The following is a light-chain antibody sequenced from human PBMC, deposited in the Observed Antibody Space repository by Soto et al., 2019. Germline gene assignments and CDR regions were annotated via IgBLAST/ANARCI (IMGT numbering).Light chain of an antibody. V-gene: IGKV1-5*01. CDR2: DDS. CDR3: QHDGGLYT. CDR1: QRGYSW. Sequence: DFHMTQSPSTLSASVGDRVTITYRTSQRGYSWSAWYQHKPGKAPKLLIFDDSILQSGVPSRFNGSASGTEFTLTISSLQPDDFATYYCQHDGGLYTFGQGTKLEIK. J-gene: IGKJ2*01.